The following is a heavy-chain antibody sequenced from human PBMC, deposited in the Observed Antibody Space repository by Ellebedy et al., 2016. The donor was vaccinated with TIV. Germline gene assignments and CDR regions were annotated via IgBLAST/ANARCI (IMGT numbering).Heavy chain of an antibody. CDR1: GFTFTTYW. J-gene: IGHJ6*02. CDR2: IKSDGSST. Sequence: GGSLRLXCAASGFTFTTYWMHWVRQAPGEGLACVSRIKSDGSSTIYADSVKGRFTISRDNAKNTLYLQMNSLRAEDTAMYFCARGYYYGMDVWGQGTTVTVSS. CDR3: ARGYYYGMDV. V-gene: IGHV3-74*01.